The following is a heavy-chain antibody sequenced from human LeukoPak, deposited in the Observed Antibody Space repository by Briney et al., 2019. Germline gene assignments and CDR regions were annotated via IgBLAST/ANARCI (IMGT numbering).Heavy chain of an antibody. CDR3: GRCDWGSLYSFDY. Sequence: PSETLSLTCTVSDGSFSSYYWNWIRQPPGKGLEWMGYIYYSGNTNYNPSLKSRVTISVDTSKNQFSLNLSSVTAADTAVYYCGRCDWGSLYSFDYWGQGTLVTVSS. J-gene: IGHJ4*02. D-gene: IGHD7-27*01. CDR2: IYYSGNT. CDR1: DGSFSSYY. V-gene: IGHV4-59*01.